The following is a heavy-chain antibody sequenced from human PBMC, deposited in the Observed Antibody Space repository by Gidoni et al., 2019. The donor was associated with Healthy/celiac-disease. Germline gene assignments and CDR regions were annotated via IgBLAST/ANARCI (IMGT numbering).Heavy chain of an antibody. J-gene: IGHJ6*02. CDR2: ISSSGSTI. Sequence: EVQLVESGGGLVQPGGSLRLSCAASGFTFSSYEMNWVRQAPGKGLEWVSYISSSGSTIYYADSVKGRFTISRDNAKNSLYLQMNSLRAEDTAVYYCAREWLLSYYYYGMDVWGQGTTVTVSS. CDR3: AREWLLSYYYYGMDV. CDR1: GFTFSSYE. D-gene: IGHD5-12*01. V-gene: IGHV3-48*03.